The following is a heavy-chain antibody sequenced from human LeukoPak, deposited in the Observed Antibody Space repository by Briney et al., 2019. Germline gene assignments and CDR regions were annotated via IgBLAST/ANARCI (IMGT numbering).Heavy chain of an antibody. Sequence: SETLSLTCTVSGGSISSYYWSWIRQPPGKGLEWIGYIYYSGSTNYNPSLKSRVTMSVDTSKNQFSLKLSSVTAADTAVYYCARAWGTTSSYYYYMDVWGKGTTVTVSS. V-gene: IGHV4-59*12. D-gene: IGHD3-16*01. CDR1: GGSISSYY. J-gene: IGHJ6*03. CDR2: IYYSGST. CDR3: ARAWGTTSSYYYYMDV.